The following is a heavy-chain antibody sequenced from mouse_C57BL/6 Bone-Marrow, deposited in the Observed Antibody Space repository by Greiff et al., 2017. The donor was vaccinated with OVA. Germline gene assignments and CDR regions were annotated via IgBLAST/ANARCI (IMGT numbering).Heavy chain of an antibody. CDR2: IYPGDGDT. CDR3: ASEPYGSSYGYFDV. J-gene: IGHJ1*03. D-gene: IGHD1-1*01. Sequence: VQLQQSGPELVKPGASVKISCKASGYAFSSSWMNWVKQRPGKGLEWIGRIYPGDGDTNYNGKFKGKATLTADKSSSTAYMQLSSLTSEDSAVYFCASEPYGSSYGYFDVWGTGTTVTVSS. CDR1: GYAFSSSW. V-gene: IGHV1-82*01.